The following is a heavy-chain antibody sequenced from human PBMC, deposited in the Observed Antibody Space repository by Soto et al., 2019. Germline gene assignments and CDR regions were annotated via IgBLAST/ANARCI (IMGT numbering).Heavy chain of an antibody. CDR1: GFRFSDYG. CDR3: ATPRNGDDYFGLDV. V-gene: IGHV3-30*03. CDR2: ISNDGSNK. J-gene: IGHJ6*02. D-gene: IGHD4-17*01. Sequence: QVQLVESGGGVVQPGRSLRLSCAASGFRFSDYGMHWVRKAPGKGLEWVAVISNDGSNKYYAESVKGRFTISRDNSKNTLNLQMNSLRGEDTAVYHCATPRNGDDYFGLDVWGQGTTVTVSS.